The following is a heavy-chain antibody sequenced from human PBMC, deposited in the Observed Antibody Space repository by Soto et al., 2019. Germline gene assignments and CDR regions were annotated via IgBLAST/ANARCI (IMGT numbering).Heavy chain of an antibody. CDR1: GFSLNTRGMS. J-gene: IGHJ4*02. CDR3: ARVIEGGGPAEDDY. CDR2: IDWDDDK. D-gene: IGHD2-21*01. V-gene: IGHV2-70*13. Sequence: SGPTLVNPTQTLTLTCTFSGFSLNTRGMSVSWIRQPPGKALERLAVIDWDDDKYYSTSLKTRLTISKDTSKNQVVLTMTNMDPVDTATYYCARVIEGGGPAEDDYWGQGTLVTVPS.